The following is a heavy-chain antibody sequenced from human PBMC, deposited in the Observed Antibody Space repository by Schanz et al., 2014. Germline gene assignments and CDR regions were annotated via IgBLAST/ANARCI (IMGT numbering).Heavy chain of an antibody. CDR1: GLTFSSYA. V-gene: IGHV3-23*04. Sequence: EVQLVESGGGLVQPGTSLRLSCAPTGLTFSSYAMSWVRQAPGKGLEWVSTISSSGGRTHYADSVKGRFTISRDNSKNTLYLQMNSLRAEDTAVYYCAKGRGSFGFFFDYWGQGTLVTVSS. D-gene: IGHD3-16*01. CDR3: AKGRGSFGFFFDY. J-gene: IGHJ4*02. CDR2: ISSSGGRT.